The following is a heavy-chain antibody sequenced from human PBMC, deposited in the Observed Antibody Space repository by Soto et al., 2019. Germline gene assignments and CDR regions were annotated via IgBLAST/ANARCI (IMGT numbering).Heavy chain of an antibody. D-gene: IGHD3-10*01. J-gene: IGHJ4*02. CDR3: LRITMVREVISERA. Sequence: QVQLVQSGAEVKKPGSSVKVSCKASGGTFSSYAISWVRQAPGQGLEWMGGIIPIFGTANYAQKFQGRVTITADDSPSTAYMELSSLRSEDTAVYYCLRITMVREVISERAWGQGTLVTVSS. CDR1: GGTFSSYA. CDR2: IIPIFGTA. V-gene: IGHV1-69*01.